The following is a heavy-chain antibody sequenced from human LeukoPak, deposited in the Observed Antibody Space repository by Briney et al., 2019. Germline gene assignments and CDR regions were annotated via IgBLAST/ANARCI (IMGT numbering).Heavy chain of an antibody. J-gene: IGHJ4*02. Sequence: PSETLSLTCTVPDGSISNYFWSWIRQPPAKGLEWIGYIYYTGMTNSNPSLKSRVTISMDTSKNQFSLNLRSVTAADTAIYYCAIHGRMVIMSKFSTGIDQWGQGTLVTVSS. CDR1: DGSISNYF. CDR3: AIHGRMVIMSKFSTGIDQ. CDR2: IYYTGMT. D-gene: IGHD2-8*01. V-gene: IGHV4-59*08.